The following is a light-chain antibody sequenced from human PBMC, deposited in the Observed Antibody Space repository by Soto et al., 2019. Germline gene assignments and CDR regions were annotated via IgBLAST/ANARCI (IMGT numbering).Light chain of an antibody. CDR1: SSDVGGYDY. V-gene: IGLV2-14*01. Sequence: QSALTQPASLSGSPGQSITISCTGSSSDVGGYDYVSWYQQHPGKAPKFMIYEVSNRPSGVSHRFSGSKSGNTASLTISGLQAEDEADYYCTSYTTTSTYVFGTGTKVTV. J-gene: IGLJ1*01. CDR3: TSYTTTSTYV. CDR2: EVS.